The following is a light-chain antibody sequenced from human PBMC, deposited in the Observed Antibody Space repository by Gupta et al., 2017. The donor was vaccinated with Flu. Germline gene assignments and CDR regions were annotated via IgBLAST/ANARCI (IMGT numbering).Light chain of an antibody. CDR2: DTS. J-gene: IGLJ2*01. Sequence: QAVLTQEPSLTVSPGGTDTLTCGLSTGAVTSGRYAYWSQQKPGQAPTTLIYDTSNKHSWTPARFSGSLLGGKAALTLSGAQPEDEADYYCWVSSNNARVFGGGTKLTVL. V-gene: IGLV7-46*01. CDR3: WVSSNNARV. CDR1: TGAVTSGRY.